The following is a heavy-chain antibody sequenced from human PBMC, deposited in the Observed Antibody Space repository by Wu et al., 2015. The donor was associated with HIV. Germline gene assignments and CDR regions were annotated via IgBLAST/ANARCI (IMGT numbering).Heavy chain of an antibody. V-gene: IGHV1-2*02. D-gene: IGHD1-1*01. CDR1: GYSFTAYY. CDR2: INPNTGGT. Sequence: QVQLVQSGAEVKKPGASVKVSCRASGYSFTAYYIYWVRQPPGQGPEWMGWINPNTGGTKYAQKFEGRVTMTRDTSITTVYMELSGLTSDDTAVYYCARDYLERLGWFDPWGQGTLVTVSS. J-gene: IGHJ5*02. CDR3: ARDYLERLGWFDP.